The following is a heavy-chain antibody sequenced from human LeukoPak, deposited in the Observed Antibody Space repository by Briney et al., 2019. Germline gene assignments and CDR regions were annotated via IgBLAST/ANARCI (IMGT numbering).Heavy chain of an antibody. CDR1: GYPFTTYE. CDR2: VHPNSGNT. D-gene: IGHD1-14*01. J-gene: IGHJ5*02. V-gene: IGHV1-8*01. CDR3: ARGPRNDP. Sequence: ASVKVSCKTSGYPFTTYEINWVRQAAGQGLEWMGWVHPNSGNTAYAQKFQGRVTMTRDTSITTAYMELSGLRSDDTAVYFCARGPRNDPWGQGTLVTVSS.